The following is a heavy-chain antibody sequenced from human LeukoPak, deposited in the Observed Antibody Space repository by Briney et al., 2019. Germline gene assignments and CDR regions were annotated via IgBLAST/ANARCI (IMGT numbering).Heavy chain of an antibody. CDR1: GYTFTGYY. V-gene: IGHV1-2*02. D-gene: IGHD6-19*01. CDR3: AREPLRRRYSSGAY. Sequence: ASVKVSCKASGYTFTGYYMHWVRQSPGQGLEWMGWINPNSGGTNYAQKFKGRVTMTRDTSISTASMELSRLRSDDTAMYYCAREPLRRRYSSGAYWGQGTLVTVSS. CDR2: INPNSGGT. J-gene: IGHJ4*02.